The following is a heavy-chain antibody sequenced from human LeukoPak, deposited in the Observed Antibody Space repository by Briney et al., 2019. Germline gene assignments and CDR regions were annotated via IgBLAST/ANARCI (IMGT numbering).Heavy chain of an antibody. CDR2: IYYSGGT. CDR3: ARHSGSGFYDY. CDR1: SGSMSSYY. D-gene: IGHD3-22*01. V-gene: IGHV4-59*08. Sequence: SETLSLTCSVSSGSMSSYYWIWIRQPPGKGLEWIGYIYYSGGTSYNPSLKSRVTISVDTSKNQFSLKLSSVTAADTALYYCARHSGSGFYDYWGQGTLVTVSS. J-gene: IGHJ4*02.